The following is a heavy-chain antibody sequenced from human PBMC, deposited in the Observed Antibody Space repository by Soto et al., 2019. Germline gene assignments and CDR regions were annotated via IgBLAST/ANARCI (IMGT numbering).Heavy chain of an antibody. CDR3: AKHNYFGSRSPFYYYRSDL. V-gene: IGHV5-51*01. J-gene: IGHJ6*02. CDR2: IFPADSDI. CDR1: GYIFSTNW. Sequence: PGESLKISCKASGYIFSTNWIAWVRHVPGKGLEWMGSIFPADSDIRYNPSFQGQVTISVDKSIDTAYLQWSSLKASDTGTFYCAKHNYFGSRSPFYYYRSDLWGQGTTVTVSS. D-gene: IGHD3-10*01.